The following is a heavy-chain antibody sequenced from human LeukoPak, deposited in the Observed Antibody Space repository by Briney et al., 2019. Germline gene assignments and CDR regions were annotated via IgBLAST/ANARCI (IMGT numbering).Heavy chain of an antibody. J-gene: IGHJ4*02. D-gene: IGHD2-2*01. CDR3: ARGGCSSTSCAHFDY. V-gene: IGHV3-30*03. Sequence: PGGSLRLSCAASGFTFSYYGLSWVRQAPGKGLEWVAVISYDGSNKYYADSVKGRFTISRDNSKNTLYLQMNSLRAEDTAVYYCARGGCSSTSCAHFDYWGQGTLVTVSS. CDR2: ISYDGSNK. CDR1: GFTFSYYG.